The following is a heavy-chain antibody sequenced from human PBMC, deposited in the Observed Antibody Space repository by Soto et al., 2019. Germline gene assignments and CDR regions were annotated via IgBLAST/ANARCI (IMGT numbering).Heavy chain of an antibody. J-gene: IGHJ3*02. CDR1: GFTFDDYA. D-gene: IGHD3-22*01. Sequence: GGSLRLSCAASGFTFDDYAMHWVRQAPGKGLERVSGISWNSGSIGYADSVKGRFTISRDNAKNSLYLQMNSLRAEDTALYYCAKASSPTYYYDTAAFDIWGQGTMVTVSS. CDR3: AKASSPTYYYDTAAFDI. CDR2: ISWNSGSI. V-gene: IGHV3-9*01.